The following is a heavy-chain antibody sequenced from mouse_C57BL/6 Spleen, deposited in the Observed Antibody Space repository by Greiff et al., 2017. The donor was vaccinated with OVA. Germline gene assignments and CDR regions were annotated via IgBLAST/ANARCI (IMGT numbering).Heavy chain of an antibody. V-gene: IGHV1-50*01. CDR3: ARDLTTTPSYYFDY. CDR1: GYTFTSYW. Sequence: QVQLKQSGAELVKPGASVKLSCKASGYTFTSYWMQWVKQRPGQGLEWIGEIDPSDSYTNYNQKFKGKATLTVDTSSSTAYMQLSSLTSEDSAVYYCARDLTTTPSYYFDYWGQGTTLTVSS. J-gene: IGHJ2*01. D-gene: IGHD2-12*01. CDR2: IDPSDSYT.